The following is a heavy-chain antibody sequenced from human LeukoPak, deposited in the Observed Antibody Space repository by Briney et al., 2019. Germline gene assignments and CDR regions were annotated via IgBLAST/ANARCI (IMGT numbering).Heavy chain of an antibody. D-gene: IGHD5-18*01. CDR1: GGTFSSYA. Sequence: SVKVSCKASGGTFSSYAISWVRQAPGQGLEWMGGIIPIFGTANYAQKFQGRVTITADKSTSTAYMELSSLRSEDTAVYYCARSRGYSVTADYWGQGTLVTVSS. CDR3: ARSRGYSVTADY. J-gene: IGHJ4*02. CDR2: IIPIFGTA. V-gene: IGHV1-69*06.